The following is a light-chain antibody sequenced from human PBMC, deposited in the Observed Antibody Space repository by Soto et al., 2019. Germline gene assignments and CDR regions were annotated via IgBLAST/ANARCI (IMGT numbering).Light chain of an antibody. Sequence: TQSPSTLSSAVGDSVTITCRASQNIRNLLAWYQQKPGQPPRLLIYDASTRATRIPSRFSGSGSGTEFTLTISSLQSEDFAVYYCQQYDNWPRTFGQGTKVDIK. J-gene: IGKJ1*01. CDR2: DAS. CDR1: QNIRNL. V-gene: IGKV3-15*01. CDR3: QQYDNWPRT.